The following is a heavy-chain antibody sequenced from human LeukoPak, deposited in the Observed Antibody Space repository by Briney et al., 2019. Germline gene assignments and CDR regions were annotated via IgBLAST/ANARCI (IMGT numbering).Heavy chain of an antibody. CDR2: IYYSGST. V-gene: IGHV4-39*07. J-gene: IGHJ1*01. D-gene: IGHD3-22*01. Sequence: PSETLSLTCTVSGGSISSSSYYWGWIRQPPGKGLEWIGSIYYSGSTYYNPSLKSRVTISVDTSKNQFSLKLSSVTAADTAVYYCARADSSRIFQHWGQGTLVTVSS. CDR3: ARADSSRIFQH. CDR1: GGSISSSSYY.